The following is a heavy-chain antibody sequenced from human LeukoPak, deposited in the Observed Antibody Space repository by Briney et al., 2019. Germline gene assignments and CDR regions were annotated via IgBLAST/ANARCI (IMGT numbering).Heavy chain of an antibody. CDR1: GFTFSSYA. V-gene: IGHV3-30-3*01. D-gene: IGHD2-15*01. Sequence: PGGPLRLSCAASGFTFSSYAMHWVRQAPGKGLEWVAVISYDGSNKYYADSVKGRFTISRDNSKNTLYLQMNSLRAEDTAVYYCAGADPYCSGGSCSSFAYWGQGTLVTVSS. CDR3: AGADPYCSGGSCSSFAY. J-gene: IGHJ4*02. CDR2: ISYDGSNK.